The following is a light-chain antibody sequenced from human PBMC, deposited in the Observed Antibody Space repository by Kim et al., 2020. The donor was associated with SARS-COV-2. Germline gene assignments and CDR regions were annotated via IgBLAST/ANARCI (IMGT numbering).Light chain of an antibody. CDR3: AAWDASLSGRL. CDR1: SSNIGSKD. CDR2: RND. Sequence: QSVLTQAPSASGTPGQRVTISCSGSSSNIGSKDVNWYQQIPGTAPKVLIYRNDQRPSGVPDRFSASKSGTSASLAISGLRSEDEADYYCAAWDASLSGRLFGGGTQLTVL. J-gene: IGLJ7*01. V-gene: IGLV1-47*01.